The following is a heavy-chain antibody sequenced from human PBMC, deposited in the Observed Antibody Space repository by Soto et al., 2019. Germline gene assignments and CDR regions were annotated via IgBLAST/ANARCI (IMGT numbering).Heavy chain of an antibody. CDR3: TTVGQWELLPY. J-gene: IGHJ4*02. D-gene: IGHD1-26*01. CDR1: VFTFSNAW. CDR2: IKSKTDGGTT. V-gene: IGHV3-15*01. Sequence: WGSLRLSCASSVFTFSNAWMSWVRQAPGKGLEWVGRIKSKTDGGTTDYAAPVKGRFTISRDDSKNTLYLQMNSLKTEDTAVYYCTTVGQWELLPYWGQGTMVTVSS.